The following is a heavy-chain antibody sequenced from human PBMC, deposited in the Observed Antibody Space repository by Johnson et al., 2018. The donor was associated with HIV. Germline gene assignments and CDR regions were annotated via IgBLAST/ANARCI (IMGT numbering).Heavy chain of an antibody. CDR2: ISDKGGRT. CDR3: ARELTPKPAFDI. V-gene: IGHV3-23*04. J-gene: IGHJ3*02. CDR1: GFTFSSYS. Sequence: VQLVESGGGLVQPGGSLRLSCAASGFTFSSYSMTWVRQAPGKGLEWVSPISDKGGRTYYADSVRGRFTISRDNSKNTLYLQMNSLRAEDTAVYYCARELTPKPAFDIWGQGTMVTVSS.